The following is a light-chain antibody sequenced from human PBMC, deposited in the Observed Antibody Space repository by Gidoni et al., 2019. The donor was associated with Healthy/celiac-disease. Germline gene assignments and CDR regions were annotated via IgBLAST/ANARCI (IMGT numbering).Light chain of an antibody. Sequence: QSALTQPASESGSPGQSITISCTGTSNDVGSYNRVSWYQQHPGKAPKLMIYEDSKRPSGVSNRCSGSKSGNKASLTISGLQADDEADYYCCSYAGNSWVFGGGTKLTVL. J-gene: IGLJ3*02. V-gene: IGLV2-23*01. CDR2: EDS. CDR1: SNDVGSYNR. CDR3: CSYAGNSWV.